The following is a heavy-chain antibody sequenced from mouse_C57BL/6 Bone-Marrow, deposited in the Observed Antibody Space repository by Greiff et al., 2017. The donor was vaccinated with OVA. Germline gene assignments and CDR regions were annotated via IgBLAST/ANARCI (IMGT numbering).Heavy chain of an antibody. CDR3: ARDGYYYFDY. CDR1: GYTFTSYW. V-gene: IGHV1-69*01. D-gene: IGHD2-3*01. J-gene: IGHJ2*01. Sequence: QVQLQQSGAELVMPGASVKLSCKASGYTFTSYWMHWVKQRPGQGLEWIGEIDPSDSYTNYNQKFKGKATLTVDKSSSTAYMQLSSLTSEDSAVYYCARDGYYYFDYWGRGTTLTVSS. CDR2: IDPSDSYT.